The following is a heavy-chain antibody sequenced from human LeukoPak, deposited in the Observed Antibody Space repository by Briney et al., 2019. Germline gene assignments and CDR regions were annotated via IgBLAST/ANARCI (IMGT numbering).Heavy chain of an antibody. CDR1: GFTFSSYA. V-gene: IGHV3-30*04. CDR3: AKAPPPFCSGGSCFDAFDI. J-gene: IGHJ3*02. D-gene: IGHD2-15*01. CDR2: ISYNGGNK. Sequence: GRSLRLSCAASGFTFSSYAMHWVRQAPGKGLEWLSLISYNGGNKYYADSVKGRFTIDRDNSKNTVYLQMNSLRAEDTAVYYCAKAPPPFCSGGSCFDAFDIWGQGTMVTVSS.